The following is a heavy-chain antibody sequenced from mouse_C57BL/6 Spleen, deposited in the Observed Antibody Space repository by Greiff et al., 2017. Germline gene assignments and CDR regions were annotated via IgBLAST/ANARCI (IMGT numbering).Heavy chain of an antibody. V-gene: IGHV5-9-1*02. D-gene: IGHD2-1*01. CDR1: GFTFSSYA. Sequence: EVKLVESGEGLVKPGGSLKLSCAASGFTFSSYAMSWVRQTTEKRLEWVAYISRGGDYIYYADTVKGRFTISRDNARNTLYLQMSSLKSEGTAMYDCTRGDYGNYVGYAMDYWGQGTSVTVSS. CDR3: TRGDYGNYVGYAMDY. J-gene: IGHJ4*01. CDR2: ISRGGDYI.